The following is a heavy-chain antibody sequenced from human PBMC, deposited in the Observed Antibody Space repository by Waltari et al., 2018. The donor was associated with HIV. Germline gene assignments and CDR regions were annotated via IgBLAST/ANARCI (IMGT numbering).Heavy chain of an antibody. CDR1: GFTPRSLG. Sequence: QVQLMESGGGVVQPGRSLRPSCATSGFTPRSLGRHRVRQAPGKGLEWVTVIWYDGSKKYYADAVKGRFTISRDNSKNTLYLQMNSLRIEDTAVYYCARKYSSSWGAPFDYWGQGTLVTVSS. D-gene: IGHD6-13*01. J-gene: IGHJ4*02. CDR3: ARKYSSSWGAPFDY. CDR2: IWYDGSKK. V-gene: IGHV3-33*01.